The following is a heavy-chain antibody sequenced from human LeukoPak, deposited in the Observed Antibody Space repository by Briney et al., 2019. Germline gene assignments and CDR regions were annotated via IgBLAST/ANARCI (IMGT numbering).Heavy chain of an antibody. J-gene: IGHJ4*02. Sequence: PSETLSLTCTVSGGSISSSSYYWGWIRQPPGKGLEWIGSIYYSGSTYYNPSLKSRVTISVDTSKNQFSLKLSSVTAADTAVYYCARDDYGDYVPDYWGQGTLVTVSS. CDR1: GGSISSSSYY. CDR2: IYYSGST. CDR3: ARDDYGDYVPDY. V-gene: IGHV4-39*07. D-gene: IGHD4-17*01.